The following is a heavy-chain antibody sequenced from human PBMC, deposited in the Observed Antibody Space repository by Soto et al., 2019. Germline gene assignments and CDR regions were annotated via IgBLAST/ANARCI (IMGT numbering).Heavy chain of an antibody. J-gene: IGHJ4*02. D-gene: IGHD2-15*01. V-gene: IGHV1-46*01. CDR2: INPSGGST. CDR1: GYTFTSYY. CDR3: ARERCSGGSCYSVLDFDY. Sequence: ASVKVSCKASGYTFTSYYMHWVRQAPGQGLEWMGIINPSGGSTSYAQKFQGRVTMTRDTSTSTVYMELSSLRSEDTAVYYCARERCSGGSCYSVLDFDYWGQGTLVTVSS.